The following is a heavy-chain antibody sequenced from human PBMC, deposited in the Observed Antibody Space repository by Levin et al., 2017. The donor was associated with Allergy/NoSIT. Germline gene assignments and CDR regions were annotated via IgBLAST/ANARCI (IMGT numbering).Heavy chain of an antibody. Sequence: ASVKVSCKASGYTFTSYDINWVRQATGQGLEWMGWMNPKSGNTDYAQKFQGRVTMTMDPSISTAYMELSTLRSEDMAVYHYASGKYHDGSATAGFDYWGQGTLVTVSS. CDR1: GYTFTSYD. J-gene: IGHJ4*02. CDR3: ASGKYHDGSATAGFDY. D-gene: IGHD3-22*01. V-gene: IGHV1-8*01. CDR2: MNPKSGNT.